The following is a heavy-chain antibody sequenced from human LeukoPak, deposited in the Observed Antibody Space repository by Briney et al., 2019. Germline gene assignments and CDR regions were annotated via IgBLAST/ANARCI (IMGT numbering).Heavy chain of an antibody. CDR3: ATSRNSGSYEGWFDP. Sequence: SETLSLTCTVSGGSISGYHWSWIRQPPGKGLEWIGYIYYSGSTNYNPSLKSRVTISVDTSKNHFSLKLSSVTAADTAVYYCATSRNSGSYEGWFDPWGQGTLVTVSS. V-gene: IGHV4-59*12. CDR2: IYYSGST. D-gene: IGHD3-10*01. J-gene: IGHJ5*02. CDR1: GGSISGYH.